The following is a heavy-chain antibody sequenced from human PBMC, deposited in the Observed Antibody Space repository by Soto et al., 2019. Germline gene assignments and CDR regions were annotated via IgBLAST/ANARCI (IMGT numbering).Heavy chain of an antibody. Sequence: QLHLVHSGAVVKKPGASVTVSCSASGYPVTAYYMHWVRQAPGRGLEGMGGINPATGAAKYTQTFPGRVTMTRDTSTSTVFMELSGLTSEDTAVFYCARGGGVGVAGSAAFDMWGQGTVVTVSS. J-gene: IGHJ3*02. D-gene: IGHD3-3*01. CDR3: ARGGGVGVAGSAAFDM. CDR1: GYPVTAYY. CDR2: INPATGAA. V-gene: IGHV1-2*02.